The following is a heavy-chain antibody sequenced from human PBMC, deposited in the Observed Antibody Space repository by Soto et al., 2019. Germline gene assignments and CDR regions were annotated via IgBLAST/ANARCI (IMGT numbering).Heavy chain of an antibody. D-gene: IGHD1-26*01. CDR3: ARGGWELPYFDY. V-gene: IGHV4-59*01. CDR1: GGSISSYY. CDR2: IYYSGST. J-gene: IGHJ4*02. Sequence: ETLSLTCTVSGGSISSYYWRWIRQPPGKGLEWIGYIYYSGSTNYNPSLKSRVTISVDTSKNQFSLKLSSVTAADTAVYYCARGGWELPYFDYWGQGTLLTVSS.